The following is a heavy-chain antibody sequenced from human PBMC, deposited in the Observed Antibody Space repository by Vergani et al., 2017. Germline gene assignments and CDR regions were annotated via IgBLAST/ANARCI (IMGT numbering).Heavy chain of an antibody. CDR3: ARDSPEIDSSSFLV. V-gene: IGHV3-66*01. Sequence: EVQLVESGGGLVQTGGSLRLSCAASGFTVSSNYMSWVRQAPGKGLEWVSVISSGGSTYYADSVKGRFTISRDNSKNTLYLQMNRLRAEDTAVYYCARDSPEIDSSSFLVWGQGTLVTVSS. CDR1: GFTVSSNY. J-gene: IGHJ4*02. CDR2: ISSGGST. D-gene: IGHD6-6*01.